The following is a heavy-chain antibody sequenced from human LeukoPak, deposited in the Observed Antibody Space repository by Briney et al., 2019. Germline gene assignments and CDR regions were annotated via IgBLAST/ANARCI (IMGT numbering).Heavy chain of an antibody. J-gene: IGHJ3*01. Sequence: KNSGNLFLPCTVSGGSLSSYYWSWIRQPPGKGLGWIGYIYYSGSTNYNPSLKRRVTISVDTSKNQFSLNLSSVTAADTAVYYCARLWSSFDGFDVWGQGTMVTVPS. CDR1: GGSLSSYY. V-gene: IGHV4-59*12. CDR3: ARLWSSFDGFDV. D-gene: IGHD3-3*01. CDR2: IYYSGST.